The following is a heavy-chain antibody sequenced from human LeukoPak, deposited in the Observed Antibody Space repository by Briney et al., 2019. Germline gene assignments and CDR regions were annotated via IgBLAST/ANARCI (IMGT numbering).Heavy chain of an antibody. D-gene: IGHD4-11*01. CDR1: GGSISSSTYY. V-gene: IGHV4-39*01. CDR3: ARHFHYSNNWFDP. Sequence: SETLSLTCNVSGGSISSSTYYWSWIRQPPGMGLEWIGSIYYSGSTLYNASLKSRVTISVDTSKNHFSLKLSSVTAADTAGYYCARHFHYSNNWFDPWGQGTLVTVSS. J-gene: IGHJ5*02. CDR2: IYYSGST.